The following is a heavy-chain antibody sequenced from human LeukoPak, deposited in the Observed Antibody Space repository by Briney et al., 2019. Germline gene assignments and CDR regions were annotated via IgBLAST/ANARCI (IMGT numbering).Heavy chain of an antibody. J-gene: IGHJ5*02. V-gene: IGHV1-2*02. CDR1: GYTSTGYY. D-gene: IGHD3-10*01. CDR2: INPNSGGT. CDR3: ARVAYYYGSGSHNWFDP. Sequence: GASVKVSCKASGYTSTGYYMHWVRQAPGQGLEWMGWINPNSGGTNYAQKFQGRVTMTRDTSISTAYMELSRLRSDDTAVYYCARVAYYYGSGSHNWFDPWGQGTLVTVSS.